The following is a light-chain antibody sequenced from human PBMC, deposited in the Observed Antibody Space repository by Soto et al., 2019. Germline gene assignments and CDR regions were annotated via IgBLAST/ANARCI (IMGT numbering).Light chain of an antibody. J-gene: IGKJ1*01. Sequence: EIVLTQSPATLSLSPGERATLSCRASQSVGTSLAWYQQKPGQAPRLLIFDASDRATGIPPRFSGSGSGTDFTLTISSLEPEDFAVYYCQQYGSSGTFGQGTKVDIK. CDR1: QSVGTS. CDR2: DAS. CDR3: QQYGSSGT. V-gene: IGKV3-11*01.